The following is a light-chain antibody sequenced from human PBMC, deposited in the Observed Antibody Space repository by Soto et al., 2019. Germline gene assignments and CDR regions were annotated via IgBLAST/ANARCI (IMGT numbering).Light chain of an antibody. CDR1: QSVSSSY. Sequence: EIVMTQSPATLSVSPGERATLSCRASQSVSSSYLAWYQQKPGQAPRLLIYGASSRATGIPDRFSGSGSGTDFTLTISRLEPEDFAVYYCQQYGSPPYTFGQGTKLEIK. CDR2: GAS. J-gene: IGKJ2*01. V-gene: IGKV3-20*01. CDR3: QQYGSPPYT.